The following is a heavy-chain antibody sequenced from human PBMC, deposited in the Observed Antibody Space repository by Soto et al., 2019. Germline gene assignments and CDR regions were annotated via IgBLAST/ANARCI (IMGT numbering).Heavy chain of an antibody. D-gene: IGHD4-17*01. CDR3: ARGYTYDFAY. Sequence: QITLKESGPTLVKPTQPLTLTCTFSGFSFTTSGVNVGWIRQPPGKALEWLALIFWNDDKRYSPSLKSRLTITKDTSKNQVVLTMTNMDPVDTATYYCARGYTYDFAYWGQGTRVTVSS. V-gene: IGHV2-5*01. J-gene: IGHJ4*02. CDR1: GFSFTTSGVN. CDR2: IFWNDDK.